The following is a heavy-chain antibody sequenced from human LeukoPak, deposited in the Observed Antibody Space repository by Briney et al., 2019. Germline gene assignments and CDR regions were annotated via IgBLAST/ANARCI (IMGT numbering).Heavy chain of an antibody. CDR3: AKDQDRIAVAGTDY. Sequence: GGALRLSCAASGFTFSRYAMSWVRQAPRKGLEWVSAISGSGGSTYYADSVKGQFTISRDNAKNTLYLQMNSLRAEDTAVYYCAKDQDRIAVAGTDYWGQGTLVTVSS. V-gene: IGHV3-23*01. D-gene: IGHD6-19*01. CDR1: GFTFSRYA. CDR2: ISGSGGST. J-gene: IGHJ4*02.